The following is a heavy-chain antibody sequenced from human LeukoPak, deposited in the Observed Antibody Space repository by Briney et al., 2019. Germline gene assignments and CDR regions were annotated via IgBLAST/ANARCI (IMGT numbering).Heavy chain of an antibody. CDR2: IYYSGGT. Sequence: SETLSLTCTVSGGSITSGGYYRSWIRQHPGKGLEWIGYIYYSGGTYYNPSLKSRAAISVDTSKNQFSLKLSSVTAADTAVYYCARDVGRGYDILTGYDGRAFDIWGQGTMVTFSS. J-gene: IGHJ3*02. V-gene: IGHV4-31*03. CDR1: GGSITSGGYY. D-gene: IGHD3-9*01. CDR3: ARDVGRGYDILTGYDGRAFDI.